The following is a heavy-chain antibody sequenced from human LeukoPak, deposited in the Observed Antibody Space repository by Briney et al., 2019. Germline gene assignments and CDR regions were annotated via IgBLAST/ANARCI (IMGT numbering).Heavy chain of an antibody. J-gene: IGHJ4*02. CDR1: GYTFTGCY. D-gene: IGHD3-22*01. V-gene: IGHV1-2*02. CDR2: INPNGGGS. CDR3: ARDRPVGSRDSSGYADY. Sequence: RASVKVSCKASGYTFTGCYIHWVRQAPGQGLEWMGWINPNGGGSNFAPKFQGRVTMTRDTSISTASMELSRLRSDDTAVYYCARDRPVGSRDSSGYADYWGQGTLVTVSS.